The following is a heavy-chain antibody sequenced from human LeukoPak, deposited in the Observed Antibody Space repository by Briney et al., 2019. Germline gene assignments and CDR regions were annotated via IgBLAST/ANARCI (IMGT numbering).Heavy chain of an antibody. D-gene: IGHD3-16*02. V-gene: IGHV4-38-2*02. CDR2: IYHSGTT. CDR3: AREEGIRLGELSSFDP. J-gene: IGHJ5*02. Sequence: SETLSLTCAVSGYSISTSYSWGWIRQPPGKGLEWIGGIYHSGTTYYSPSPKSRVTISVDTSKNQFSLILSSVNASDTAVYYCAREEGIRLGELSSFDPWGQGTLVTVSS. CDR1: GYSISTSYS.